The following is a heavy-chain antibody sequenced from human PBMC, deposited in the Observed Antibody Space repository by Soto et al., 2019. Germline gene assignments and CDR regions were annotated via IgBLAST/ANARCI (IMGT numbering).Heavy chain of an antibody. J-gene: IGHJ4*02. V-gene: IGHV3-11*01. D-gene: IGHD1-1*01. CDR2: ISSNSDAI. CDR3: ARMFSRYDPLSFFDS. CDR1: RFTFSDYY. Sequence: QVQLVESGGGLVKPGGSLRLSCAASRFTFSDYYMSWIRQAPGKGLEWISSISSNSDAIFYADSVKGRFTISRDNAKNALYLQTSSLRAEDTAVYYCARMFSRYDPLSFFDSLGQGTLITVSS.